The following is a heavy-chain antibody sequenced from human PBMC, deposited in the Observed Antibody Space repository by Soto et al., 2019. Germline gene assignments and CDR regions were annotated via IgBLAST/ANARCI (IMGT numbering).Heavy chain of an antibody. CDR1: GFTFSSYW. J-gene: IGHJ4*02. D-gene: IGHD3-3*01. CDR2: IKQDGSEK. CDR3: ARDGIGYYDFWSGYYVFDY. Sequence: GSLRLSCAASGFTFSSYWMSWVRQAPGKGLEWVANIKQDGSEKYYVDSVKGRFTISRDNAKNSLYLQMNSLRAEDTAMYYCARDGIGYYDFWSGYYVFDYWGQGTLVTVSS. V-gene: IGHV3-7*01.